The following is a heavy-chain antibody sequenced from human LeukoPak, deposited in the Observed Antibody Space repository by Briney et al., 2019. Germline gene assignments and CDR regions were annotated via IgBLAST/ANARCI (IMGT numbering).Heavy chain of an antibody. CDR2: ISGSGGST. CDR3: AREVVVVVAATPVGWFDP. J-gene: IGHJ5*02. Sequence: GGSLRLSCAASGFTFSSYAMSWVRQAPGKGLEWVSAISGSGGSTYYADSVKGRFTISRDNSKNTLYLQMNSLRAEDTAVYYCAREVVVVVAATPVGWFDPWGQGTLVTVSS. D-gene: IGHD2-15*01. CDR1: GFTFSSYA. V-gene: IGHV3-23*01.